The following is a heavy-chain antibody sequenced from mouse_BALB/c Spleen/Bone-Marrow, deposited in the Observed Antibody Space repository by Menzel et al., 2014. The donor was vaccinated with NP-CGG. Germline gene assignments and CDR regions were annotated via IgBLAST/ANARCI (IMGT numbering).Heavy chain of an antibody. Sequence: QVTLKVCGPGILQPSQTLSLTCSFSGFSLSTSGMGVGWIRQPSGKGLEWLAHIWWDDGNRYNPALKSRLTISKDTSSNQVFLKIASVDTADTAAYYCARIDDYDSDFWGQGTTLSVSS. V-gene: IGHV8-8*01. CDR3: ARIDDYDSDF. CDR2: IWWDDGN. J-gene: IGHJ2*01. CDR1: GFSLSTSGMG. D-gene: IGHD2-4*01.